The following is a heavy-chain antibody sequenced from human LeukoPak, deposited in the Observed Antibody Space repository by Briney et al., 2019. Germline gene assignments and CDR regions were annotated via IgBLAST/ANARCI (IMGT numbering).Heavy chain of an antibody. V-gene: IGHV4-59*08. D-gene: IGHD7-27*01. CDR3: GRTGDPYLFGL. CDR1: AGSSCVFH. CDR2: IYYSGST. Sequence: PSETLSLTSTVSAGSSCVFHWGCIPPRPGQEREWIGYIYYSGSTNYTPSLKRRGTILVDTSKNQFSLRLTSVSAADTAVYYCGRTGDPYLFGLWGRGTLVTVSS. J-gene: IGHJ2*01.